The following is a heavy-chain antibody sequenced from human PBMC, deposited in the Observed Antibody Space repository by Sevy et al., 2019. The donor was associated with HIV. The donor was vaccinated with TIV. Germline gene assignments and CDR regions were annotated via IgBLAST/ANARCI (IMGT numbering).Heavy chain of an antibody. V-gene: IGHV1-18*04. D-gene: IGHD6-19*01. J-gene: IGHJ4*02. CDR1: GYTFSRSV. CDR3: ARGRGIAVAGGGYYSDY. CDR2: ISTYNGKT. Sequence: ASVKVSCMASGYTFSRSVITWVRQAPGQGLEWMGWISTYNGKTNYEQKFQDRVTMTTDTSTNTAYMELRSLRSDDTAIYFCARGRGIAVAGGGYYSDYWGQGSLVTVSS.